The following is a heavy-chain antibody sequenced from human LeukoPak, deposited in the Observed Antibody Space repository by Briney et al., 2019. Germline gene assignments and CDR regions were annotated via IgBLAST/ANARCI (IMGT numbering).Heavy chain of an antibody. CDR2: INHSGST. D-gene: IGHD4-11*01. J-gene: IGHJ4*02. CDR3: ARDLTTWGFDY. V-gene: IGHV4-34*01. CDR1: GGSFSGYY. Sequence: SETLSLTCAVYGGSFSGYYWSWIRQPPGKGLEWIGEINHSGSTNYNLSLKSRVTMSVDTSKNQFSLKLSSVTAADTAVYYCARDLTTWGFDYWGQGTLVTVSS.